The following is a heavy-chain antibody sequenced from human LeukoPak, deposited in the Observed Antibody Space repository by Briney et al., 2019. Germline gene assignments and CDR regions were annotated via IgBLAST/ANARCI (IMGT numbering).Heavy chain of an antibody. Sequence: GASVKVSCKASGGTFSSYAISWVRQAPGQGLEWMGRIIPILGIANYAQKFQGRVTITADKSTSTAYMELSSLRSEDTAVYYCARGPYSNSLTAEYFQHWGQGTLVTVSS. V-gene: IGHV1-69*04. CDR2: IIPILGIA. J-gene: IGHJ1*01. CDR3: ARGPYSNSLTAEYFQH. CDR1: GGTFSSYA. D-gene: IGHD6-13*01.